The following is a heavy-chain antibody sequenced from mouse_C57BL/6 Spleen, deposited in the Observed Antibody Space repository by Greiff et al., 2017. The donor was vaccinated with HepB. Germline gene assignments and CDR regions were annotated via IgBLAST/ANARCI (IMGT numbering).Heavy chain of an antibody. CDR1: GYTFTDYE. CDR2: IDPETGGT. J-gene: IGHJ2*01. V-gene: IGHV1-15*01. CDR3: TTYYYGSSYNFDY. D-gene: IGHD1-1*01. Sequence: VQLQQSGAELVRPGASVTLSCKASGYTFTDYEMHWVKQTPVHGLEWIGAIDPETGGTAYNQKFKGKAILTADKSSSTAYMELRSLTSEDSAVYYCTTYYYGSSYNFDYWGQGTTLTVSS.